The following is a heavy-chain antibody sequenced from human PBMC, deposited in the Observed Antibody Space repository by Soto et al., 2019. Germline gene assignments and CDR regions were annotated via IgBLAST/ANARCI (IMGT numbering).Heavy chain of an antibody. J-gene: IGHJ5*02. V-gene: IGHV4-59*08. CDR1: GGSINTYY. CDR2: IYYSGST. D-gene: IGHD6-13*01. CDR3: AGGDSSSRAYWFEP. Sequence: SETLSLTCTVSGGSINTYYWSWIRQPPGKGLEWIGYIYYSGSTNYNPSLKSRVTISVDTSKNQFSLKLSSVTAADTAFYYCAGGDSSSRAYWFEPWGQGTLVTVS.